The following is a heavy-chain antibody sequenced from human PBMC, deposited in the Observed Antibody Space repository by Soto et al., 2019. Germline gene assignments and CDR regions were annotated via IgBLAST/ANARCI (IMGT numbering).Heavy chain of an antibody. V-gene: IGHV4-59*01. CDR2: VYNSGST. CDR3: ARYRREAVAGYTLDN. D-gene: IGHD6-13*01. J-gene: IGHJ4*02. Sequence: SETLSLTCTVSGGSISSNYWTWIRQPPGKGLEWIGYVYNSGSTNYNPSLKSRVTISGDTSKSQFSLKVNSMTAADKAVYYCARYRREAVAGYTLDNWGQGILVTVSS. CDR1: GGSISSNY.